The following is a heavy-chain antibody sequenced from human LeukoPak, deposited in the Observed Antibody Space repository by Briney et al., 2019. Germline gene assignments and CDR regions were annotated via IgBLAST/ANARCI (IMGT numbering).Heavy chain of an antibody. CDR2: ISSRSSTI. CDR3: ARENFADLFDS. Sequence: PGGSLRLPCVASGFTFSNYNMNWVRQAPGRGLECIAYISSRSSTIYYADSVKGRFTISRDNAKKSLFLQMNSLRADDTALYYCARENFADLFDSWGQGTLVTVSS. V-gene: IGHV3-48*01. CDR1: GFTFSNYN. J-gene: IGHJ4*02. D-gene: IGHD1-7*01.